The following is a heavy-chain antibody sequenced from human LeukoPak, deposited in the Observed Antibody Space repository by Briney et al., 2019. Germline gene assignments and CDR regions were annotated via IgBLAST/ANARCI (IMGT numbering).Heavy chain of an antibody. CDR3: AKPNYYESSGYFNYFDY. CDR1: GFTFSSYG. D-gene: IGHD3-22*01. J-gene: IGHJ4*02. V-gene: IGHV3-30*18. Sequence: GRSLRLSCAASGFTFSSYGMHWVRQAPGKGLEWVAFISYRGGNTYYADSVKGRFTISRDNSKNTLYLQMNSLRAEDTAVYYCAKPNYYESSGYFNYFDYWGQGTLVTVSS. CDR2: ISYRGGNT.